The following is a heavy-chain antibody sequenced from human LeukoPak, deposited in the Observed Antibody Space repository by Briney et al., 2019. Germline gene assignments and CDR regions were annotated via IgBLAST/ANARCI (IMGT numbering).Heavy chain of an antibody. V-gene: IGHV3-66*01. CDR2: IYSGGST. J-gene: IGHJ6*02. CDR3: ARSHYYGSGSYYNPYYYYGMDV. Sequence: GGSLRLSCAASGFTVSSNYMSWVRQAPGKGLEWVSVIYSGGSTYYPDPVKGRFTISRDNSKNTLYLQMNSLRSEDTAVYYCARSHYYGSGSYYNPYYYYGMDVWGQGTTATVSS. CDR1: GFTVSSNY. D-gene: IGHD3-10*01.